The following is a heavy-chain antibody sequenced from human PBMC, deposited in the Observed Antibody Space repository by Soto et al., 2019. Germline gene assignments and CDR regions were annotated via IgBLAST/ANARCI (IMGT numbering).Heavy chain of an antibody. CDR3: AKEMGSGSTHLDY. D-gene: IGHD3-10*01. CDR2: ISWDGGST. CDR1: GFTFDDYT. V-gene: IGHV3-43*01. Sequence: GESLKISCAASGFTFDDYTMHWVRQAPGKGLEWVSLISWDGGSTYYADSVKGRFTISRDNSKNSLYLQMNSLRTEDTALDSCAKEMGSGSTHLDYWGQGTPVTVSS. J-gene: IGHJ4*02.